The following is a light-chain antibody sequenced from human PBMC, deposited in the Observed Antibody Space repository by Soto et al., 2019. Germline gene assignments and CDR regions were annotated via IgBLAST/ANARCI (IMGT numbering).Light chain of an antibody. Sequence: EVVMTQSPATLSVSPGDRATLSCRASQSVDTNVVWYQQKPGQPPSLLVHSASIRATGVPARFTGIGSGTDFTLAISGLQSDDFANYYCQPYYNWPPYTFGQGTRLQSK. CDR2: SAS. J-gene: IGKJ2*01. V-gene: IGKV3-15*01. CDR1: QSVDTN. CDR3: QPYYNWPPYT.